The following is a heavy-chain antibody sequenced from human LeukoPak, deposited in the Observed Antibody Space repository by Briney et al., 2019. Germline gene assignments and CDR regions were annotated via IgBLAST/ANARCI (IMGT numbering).Heavy chain of an antibody. V-gene: IGHV3-23*01. CDR1: GFTFSSYA. D-gene: IGHD3-3*01. CDR2: ISGSGGST. J-gene: IGHJ6*02. CDR3: AKDINSAYYDFWSGYLQGYYYYGMDV. Sequence: SGGSLRLSCAASGFTFSSYAMSWVRQAPGKGLEWVSAISGSGGSTYYADSVKGRFTISRDNSKNTLYLQMNSLRAEDTAVYYCAKDINSAYYDFWSGYLQGYYYYGMDVWGQGTTVTVSS.